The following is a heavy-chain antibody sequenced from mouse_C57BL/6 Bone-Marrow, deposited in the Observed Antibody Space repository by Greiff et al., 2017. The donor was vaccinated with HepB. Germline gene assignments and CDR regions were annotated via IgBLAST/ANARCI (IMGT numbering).Heavy chain of an antibody. D-gene: IGHD1-1*01. CDR3: EREDYGRSYGYFDV. CDR1: GYTFTSYW. CDR2: IYPGSGST. Sequence: QVQLQQPGAELVKPGASVKMSCKASGYTFTSYWITWVKQRPGQGLEWIGDIYPGSGSTNYNEKFKSKATLTVDTSSSTAYMQLSSLTSEDSAVYYCEREDYGRSYGYFDVWGTGTTATVSS. J-gene: IGHJ1*03. V-gene: IGHV1-55*01.